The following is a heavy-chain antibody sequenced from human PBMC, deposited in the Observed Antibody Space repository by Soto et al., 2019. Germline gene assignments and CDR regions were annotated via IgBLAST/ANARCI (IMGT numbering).Heavy chain of an antibody. J-gene: IGHJ3*02. CDR3: ATPLPDNDAFDI. D-gene: IGHD2-15*01. Sequence: GSLRLSCAASGFTFSSYGMHWVRQAPGKGLEWVAVIWYDGSNKYYADSVKGRFTISRDNSKNTLYLQMNSLRAEDTAVCYCATPLPDNDAFDIWGQGTMVTVSS. CDR2: IWYDGSNK. CDR1: GFTFSSYG. V-gene: IGHV3-33*01.